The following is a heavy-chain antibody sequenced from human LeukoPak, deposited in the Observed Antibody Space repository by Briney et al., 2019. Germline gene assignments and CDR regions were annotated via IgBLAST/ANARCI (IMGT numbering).Heavy chain of an antibody. V-gene: IGHV1-2*02. Sequence: ASVKVSCKASGYTFTGYYMHWVRQAPGQGLEWMGWINPNSGGTNYAQKFQGRVTMTRDTSISTAYMELSRLRSDDTAVYYCARDDGGYERSPGYYYGMDVWGQGTTVTVSS. CDR1: GYTFTGYY. D-gene: IGHD5-12*01. J-gene: IGHJ6*02. CDR3: ARDDGGYERSPGYYYGMDV. CDR2: INPNSGGT.